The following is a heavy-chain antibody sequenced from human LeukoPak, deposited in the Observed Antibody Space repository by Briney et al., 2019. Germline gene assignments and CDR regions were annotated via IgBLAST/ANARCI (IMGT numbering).Heavy chain of an antibody. J-gene: IGHJ3*02. CDR3: ARHGSLLYGDGIDI. Sequence: PSETLSLTCTVSGGSISSSSYYWGWIRQPPGKGLECIGSIFYSGSTYNNPSLKSRVTISVDTSKNQFSLKLSSVTAADTAVYYCARHGSLLYGDGIDIWGQGTMVTVSS. CDR2: IFYSGST. D-gene: IGHD4-17*01. CDR1: GGSISSSSYY. V-gene: IGHV4-39*01.